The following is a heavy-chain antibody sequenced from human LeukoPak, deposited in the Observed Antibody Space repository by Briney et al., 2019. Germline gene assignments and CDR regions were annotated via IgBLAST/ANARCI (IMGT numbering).Heavy chain of an antibody. J-gene: IGHJ4*02. D-gene: IGHD3-10*01. CDR3: ARGRGLTLSYHYFDY. CDR1: GFTFSPLG. Sequence: GGSLRLSCAASGFTFSPLGMNWVRQAPGRGLEWVSYISSGTSTTYYADSVKGRFTISRDNAKNSLYLQLNSQRDEDTAVYYCARGRGLTLSYHYFDYWGQGTLVTVSS. CDR2: ISSGTSTT. V-gene: IGHV3-48*02.